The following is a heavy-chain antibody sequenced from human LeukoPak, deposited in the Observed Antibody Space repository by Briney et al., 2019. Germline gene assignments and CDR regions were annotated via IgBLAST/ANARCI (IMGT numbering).Heavy chain of an antibody. D-gene: IGHD5-24*01. J-gene: IGHJ4*02. CDR1: GYTFTRYY. CDR3: ARVREMATINYFDY. V-gene: IGHV1-2*02. Sequence: ASVTASCKASGYTFTRYYMHWVGQARGKGLEGMGWINPNSGGTNYAQNFQGRVTMTRDTSISTAYMELSTLRSDDTAVYYCARVREMATINYFDYWGQGTLVTVSS. CDR2: INPNSGGT.